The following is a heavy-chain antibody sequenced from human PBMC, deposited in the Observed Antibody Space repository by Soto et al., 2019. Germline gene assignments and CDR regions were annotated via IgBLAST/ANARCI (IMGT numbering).Heavy chain of an antibody. V-gene: IGHV4-59*08. CDR2: IYYSGST. Sequence: SETLSLTCTVSGGSISSYYWSWIRQPPGKGLEWIGYIYYSGSTNYNPSLKSRVTISVDTSKNQFSLKLSSVTAADTAVYYCARHVYDYIWGSYPLFNYWGQGTLVTVSS. J-gene: IGHJ4*02. CDR3: ARHVYDYIWGSYPLFNY. D-gene: IGHD3-16*02. CDR1: GGSISSYY.